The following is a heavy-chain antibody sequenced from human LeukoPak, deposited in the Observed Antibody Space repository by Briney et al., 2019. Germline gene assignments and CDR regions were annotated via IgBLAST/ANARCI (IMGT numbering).Heavy chain of an antibody. D-gene: IGHD5-18*01. CDR3: ARVDSYGSALDY. CDR2: IYYSGST. Sequence: SETLSLTCSVSGGAISRYYWSWIRQPPGKGLEWIGYIYYSGSTNYNPSLKSRVTMSVDTSKNQFSLKLSSVTAADTAVYYCARVDSYGSALDYWGQGTLVTVSS. CDR1: GGAISRYY. J-gene: IGHJ4*02. V-gene: IGHV4-59*12.